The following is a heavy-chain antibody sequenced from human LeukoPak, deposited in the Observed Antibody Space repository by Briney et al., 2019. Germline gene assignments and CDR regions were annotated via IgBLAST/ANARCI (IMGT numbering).Heavy chain of an antibody. J-gene: IGHJ5*02. Sequence: GASVKVSCKASGYSFINYDINWVRQATGQGLEWMGWMNPNNGNTGYAQKFQGRVTLTRDTSINTAYMELSSLSSEDTAIYYCARMNKSGANNWFDPWGQGTLVTVSS. D-gene: IGHD1/OR15-1a*01. V-gene: IGHV1-8*03. CDR1: GYSFINYD. CDR3: ARMNKSGANNWFDP. CDR2: MNPNNGNT.